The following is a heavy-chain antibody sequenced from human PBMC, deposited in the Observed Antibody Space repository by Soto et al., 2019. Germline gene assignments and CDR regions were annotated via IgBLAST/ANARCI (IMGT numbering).Heavy chain of an antibody. Sequence: GGSLRLSCAASGFTFSSYSMNWVRQAPGKGLEWVSSISSSSSYIYYADSVKGRFTISRDNAKNSLYLQMNSLRAEDTAVYYCARTVAYNWNELRKTGAFDIWGQGTMVTVSS. J-gene: IGHJ3*02. CDR2: ISSSSSYI. CDR3: ARTVAYNWNELRKTGAFDI. D-gene: IGHD1-20*01. CDR1: GFTFSSYS. V-gene: IGHV3-21*01.